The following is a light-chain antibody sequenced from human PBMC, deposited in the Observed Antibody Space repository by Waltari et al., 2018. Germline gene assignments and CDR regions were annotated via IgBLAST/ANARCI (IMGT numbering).Light chain of an antibody. CDR3: GTWDSSLAVWM. CDR2: DDN. J-gene: IGLJ3*02. V-gene: IGLV1-51*01. CDR1: SPNIGGND. Sequence: QSLLTQPPSLSAAPGQRVTIYCSGTSPNIGGNDVFWYQQFPGKAPRLLIDDDNRRPAGIPDRFSGSKSATSASLAISRLQTGDEADYYCGTWDSSLAVWMFGGGTRLTVL.